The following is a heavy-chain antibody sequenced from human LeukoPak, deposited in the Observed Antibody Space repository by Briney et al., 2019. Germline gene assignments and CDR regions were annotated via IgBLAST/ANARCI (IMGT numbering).Heavy chain of an antibody. CDR1: GYTFTSYG. CDR3: ARDRPSVFGVVTRFDY. V-gene: IGHV1-18*01. Sequence: ASVKVSCKASGYTFTSYGISWVRQAPGQGLEWMGWISAYNGNTNYALKLQGRVTMTTDTSTSTAYMELRSLRSDDTAVYYCARDRPSVFGVVTRFDYWGQGTLVTVSS. CDR2: ISAYNGNT. J-gene: IGHJ4*02. D-gene: IGHD3-3*01.